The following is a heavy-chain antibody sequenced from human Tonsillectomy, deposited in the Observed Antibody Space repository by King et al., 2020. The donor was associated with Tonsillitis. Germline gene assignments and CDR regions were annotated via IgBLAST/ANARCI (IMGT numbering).Heavy chain of an antibody. D-gene: IGHD2-15*01. CDR3: AREGDCSGGSCYTGVRY. CDR2: ITQDGMEK. J-gene: IGHJ4*02. Sequence: VQLVESGGGLVQPGGSLGLSCAASGFTFSSYWMTWVRQAPGKGLEWVANITQDGMEKYYLDSVKGRFTISRENAKNSLYLQMKSLRAEETAVDYCAREGDCSGGSCYTGVRYWGQGTLVTVSS. V-gene: IGHV3-7*05. CDR1: GFTFSSYW.